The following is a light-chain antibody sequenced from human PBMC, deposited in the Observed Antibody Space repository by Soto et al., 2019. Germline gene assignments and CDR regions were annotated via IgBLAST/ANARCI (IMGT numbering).Light chain of an antibody. CDR3: QQYNHWPRT. Sequence: TQSPGTLSRSPGERPSPSCSASQSVSILLTWYQQKPGQAPSLLIHGATIRATVIEVRLSGSGSGTELTLTIRCRQFEDFELFYCQQYNHWPRTSGQGTKVDI. V-gene: IGKV3D-15*01. J-gene: IGKJ1*01. CDR1: QSVSIL. CDR2: GAT.